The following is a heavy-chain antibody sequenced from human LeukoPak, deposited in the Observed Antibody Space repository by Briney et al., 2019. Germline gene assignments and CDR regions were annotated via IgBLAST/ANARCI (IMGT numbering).Heavy chain of an antibody. V-gene: IGHV3-30*04. J-gene: IGHJ4*02. D-gene: IGHD3-10*01. Sequence: AGGSLRLSCAAAGFTFSSYAMHWVRHAPGKGLEWGAVISYDGSNKYYADSVKVRFPISRDNSKNTLYLQMKSLRAEDAAVYYWASEYYHGSGSYYTFDYWGQGTLVTVSS. CDR2: ISYDGSNK. CDR1: GFTFSSYA. CDR3: ASEYYHGSGSYYTFDY.